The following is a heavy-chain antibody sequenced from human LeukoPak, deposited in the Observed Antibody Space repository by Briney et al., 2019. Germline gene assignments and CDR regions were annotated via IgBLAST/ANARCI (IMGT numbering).Heavy chain of an antibody. CDR2: ISSSGSGGST. D-gene: IGHD6-19*01. J-gene: IGHJ4*02. CDR1: GVTLSSYA. Sequence: GGSLRLSCAASGVTLSSYAMSWARQAPGKGLEWVSGISSSGSGGSTYYADSVKGRFTISRDNSKSTLYLQMNSLRAEDTAVYYCAEGGYSSGWPLVYWGQGTLVTVSS. CDR3: AEGGYSSGWPLVY. V-gene: IGHV3-23*01.